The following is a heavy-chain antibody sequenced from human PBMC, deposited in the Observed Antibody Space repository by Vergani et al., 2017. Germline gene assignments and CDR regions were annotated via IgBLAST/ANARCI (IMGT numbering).Heavy chain of an antibody. CDR3: AKTKGIAVAGAAFDI. J-gene: IGHJ3*02. CDR1: GFTFSSYG. CDR2: ISYDGSNK. Sequence: QVQLVESGGGVVQPGRSLRLSCAASGFTFSSYGMHWVRQAPGKGLGWVAVISYDGSNKYYADSVKDRFTISRDNSKNTLYLQMNSLRAEDTAVYYCAKTKGIAVAGAAFDIWGQGTMVTVSS. D-gene: IGHD6-19*01. V-gene: IGHV3-30*18.